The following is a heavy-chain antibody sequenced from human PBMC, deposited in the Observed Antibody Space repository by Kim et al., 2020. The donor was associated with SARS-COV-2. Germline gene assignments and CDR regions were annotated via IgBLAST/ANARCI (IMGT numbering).Heavy chain of an antibody. D-gene: IGHD1-1*01. J-gene: IGHJ3*02. V-gene: IGHV4-39*01. CDR2: VYFSGGT. Sequence: SETLSLTCTVSGASITSTNFYGGWIRQPPGKGLEWIGDVYFSGGTYYNPSLAGRVTISVDTSKNQVSLKLNSVTAADSSIYYCARHRERGSFTARAFDIWGQGTMVTVSS. CDR1: GASITSTNFY. CDR3: ARHRERGSFTARAFDI.